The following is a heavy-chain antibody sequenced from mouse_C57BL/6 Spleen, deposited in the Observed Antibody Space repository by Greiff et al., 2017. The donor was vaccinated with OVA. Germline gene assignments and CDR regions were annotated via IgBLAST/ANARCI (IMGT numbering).Heavy chain of an antibody. CDR1: GYAFSSSW. D-gene: IGHD1-1*01. CDR3: ARGDSSHENWYFDV. J-gene: IGHJ1*03. CDR2: IYPGDGDT. Sequence: VQLQQSGPELVKPGASVKISCKASGYAFSSSWMNWVKQRPGKGLEWIGRIYPGDGDTNYNGKFKGKATLTADTSSSTAYMQLSSLTSEDSAVYFCARGDSSHENWYFDVWGTGTTVTVSS. V-gene: IGHV1-82*01.